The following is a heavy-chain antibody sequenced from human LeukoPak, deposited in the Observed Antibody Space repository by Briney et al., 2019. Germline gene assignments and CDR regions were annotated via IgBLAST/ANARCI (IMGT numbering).Heavy chain of an antibody. CDR1: GFTFSNYW. CDR3: AKNLYCGGGSCYPSALGMDV. CDR2: IKQDGGGK. J-gene: IGHJ6*02. Sequence: GGSLRLSCAASGFTFSNYWMSWVRQAPGKGLEWVANIKQDGGGKYYVDSVKGRFTISRDNAMNSLCLQMNSLKAEDTAVYYCAKNLYCGGGSCYPSALGMDVWGQGTTVTVSS. D-gene: IGHD2-15*01. V-gene: IGHV3-7*03.